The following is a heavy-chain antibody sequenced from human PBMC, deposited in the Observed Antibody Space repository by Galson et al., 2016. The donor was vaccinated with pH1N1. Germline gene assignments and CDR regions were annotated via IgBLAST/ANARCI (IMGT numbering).Heavy chain of an antibody. Sequence: SLRLSCAASGFTFSTFAMHWVRQAPGEGLEWVAVISSSGDNRFYADSVKGRFTISRDSSKNTLYLQMNNLRREDTAFYYCAGVRSSGYNYAQHFVDWGQGTRVTVSS. D-gene: IGHD3-22*01. J-gene: IGHJ4*02. CDR3: AGVRSSGYNYAQHFVD. CDR2: ISSSGDNR. V-gene: IGHV3-30-3*01. CDR1: GFTFSTFA.